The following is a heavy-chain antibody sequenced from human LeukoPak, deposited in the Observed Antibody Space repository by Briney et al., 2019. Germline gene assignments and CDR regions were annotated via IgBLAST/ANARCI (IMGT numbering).Heavy chain of an antibody. CDR3: ARVLFYSSGNKSNRVDY. CDR2: INPNSGGT. V-gene: IGHV1-2*02. Sequence: ASVKVSCKASGYTFTGYYIHWVRQAPGQGLEWMGWINPNSGGTNSAQKFQGRVTMTRDTSISTAYMELSRLRSDDTAVYYCARVLFYSSGNKSNRVDYXGQGTXVTVSS. J-gene: IGHJ4*02. D-gene: IGHD6-19*01. CDR1: GYTFTGYY.